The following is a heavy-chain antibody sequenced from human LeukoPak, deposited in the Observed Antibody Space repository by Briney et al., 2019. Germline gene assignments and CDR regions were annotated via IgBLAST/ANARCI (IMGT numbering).Heavy chain of an antibody. CDR3: AKEVRTGALPEVFDY. CDR2: ISGSGGST. D-gene: IGHD3-10*01. CDR1: GFTFSSYA. V-gene: IGHV3-23*01. J-gene: IGHJ4*02. Sequence: GGSLRLSCAGSGFTFSSYAMTWVRQAPGKGLEWVSAISGSGGSTYYADSVKGRFTISRDNSKNTLYLQMNSLRVEDTAVYYCAKEVRTGALPEVFDYWGQGTLVTVSS.